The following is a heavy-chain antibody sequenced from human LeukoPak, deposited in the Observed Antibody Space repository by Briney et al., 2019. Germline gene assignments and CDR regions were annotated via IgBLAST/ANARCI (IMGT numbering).Heavy chain of an antibody. V-gene: IGHV4-30-4*07. CDR2: IYYSGNT. CDR1: GGSISSGDYS. Sequence: PSETLSLTCAVSGGSISSGDYSWNWIRQPPGKGLEWIGYIYYSGNTYYNPSLKSRVTISVDTSKNQFSLKLSSVTAADTAVYYCARDGYSGYDGVGWFDPWGQGTLVTVSS. D-gene: IGHD5-12*01. CDR3: ARDGYSGYDGVGWFDP. J-gene: IGHJ5*02.